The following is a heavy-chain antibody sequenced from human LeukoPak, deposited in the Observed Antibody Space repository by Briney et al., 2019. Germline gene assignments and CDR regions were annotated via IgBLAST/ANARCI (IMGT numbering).Heavy chain of an antibody. CDR2: MNYNSGNT. J-gene: IGHJ4*02. CDR3: ARGAGDGYSH. V-gene: IGHV1-8*01. Sequence: ASVKVSCKASGYTFTSFDINWVRQATGQGLEWMGWMNYNSGNTGYAQKFQGRVIMTRNISISTAYMELSSLRSDDTAVYYCARGAGDGYSHWGQGTLVTVSS. D-gene: IGHD5-24*01. CDR1: GYTFTSFD.